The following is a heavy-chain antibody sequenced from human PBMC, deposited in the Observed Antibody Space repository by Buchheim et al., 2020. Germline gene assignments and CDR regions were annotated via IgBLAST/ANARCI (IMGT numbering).Heavy chain of an antibody. D-gene: IGHD6-6*01. J-gene: IGHJ4*02. CDR3: AQERYSSSSHFDY. CDR2: TISSGSP. Sequence: EVQLLESGGGLVQPGGSLRLFCAASGFTFSSYAMSWVRQAPGEGLEWVSRTISSGSPYYADSVKGRFTISRDISKNTLYLQMNSLRAEDTAVYYCAQERYSSSSHFDYWGQGTL. V-gene: IGHV3-23*01. CDR1: GFTFSSYA.